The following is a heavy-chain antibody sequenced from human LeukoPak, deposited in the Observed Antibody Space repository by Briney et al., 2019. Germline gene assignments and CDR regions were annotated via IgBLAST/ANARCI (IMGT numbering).Heavy chain of an antibody. CDR1: KFAFSSYA. D-gene: IGHD3-16*01. CDR3: ARNQQLGGHSYYYYGMDV. Sequence: GSLRLSCAASKFAFSSYAMSWVRQAPGKGLEWVSAISGGGGNTYYADSVKGRFTISRDNSKNTLYLQMNSLRADDTAIYYCARNQQLGGHSYYYYGMDVWGQGTTVTVSS. V-gene: IGHV3-23*01. CDR2: ISGGGGNT. J-gene: IGHJ6*02.